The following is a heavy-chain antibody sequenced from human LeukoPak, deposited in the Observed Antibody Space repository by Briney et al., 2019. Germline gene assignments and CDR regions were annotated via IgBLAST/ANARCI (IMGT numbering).Heavy chain of an antibody. J-gene: IGHJ4*02. CDR1: GFTFSSYA. CDR3: AKGGAYYYDSSGYPTYYFEY. Sequence: GGSLRLSCAASGFTFSSYAMSWVRQAPGKGLEWVSGIRGSGGTTKYGDSVKGRFTISRDNSKNTLYLQMNSLRAEDTAVYYCAKGGAYYYDSSGYPTYYFEYWGQGTLVTVSS. V-gene: IGHV3-23*01. CDR2: IRGSGGTT. D-gene: IGHD3-22*01.